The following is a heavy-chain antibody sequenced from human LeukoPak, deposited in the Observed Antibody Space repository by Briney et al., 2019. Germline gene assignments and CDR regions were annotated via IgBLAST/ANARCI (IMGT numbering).Heavy chain of an antibody. CDR1: GGSISSSSYY. Sequence: SETLSLTCTVSGGSISSSSYYWGWIRQPPGKGLEWIGSVCYSGRTYDNPSLKSRVTITVDTSKNQFSLKLSSVTAADTAVYYCARDQPPYYDFWSGYSMGNNWFDPWGQGTLVTVSS. CDR2: VCYSGRT. V-gene: IGHV4-39*07. J-gene: IGHJ5*02. CDR3: ARDQPPYYDFWSGYSMGNNWFDP. D-gene: IGHD3-3*01.